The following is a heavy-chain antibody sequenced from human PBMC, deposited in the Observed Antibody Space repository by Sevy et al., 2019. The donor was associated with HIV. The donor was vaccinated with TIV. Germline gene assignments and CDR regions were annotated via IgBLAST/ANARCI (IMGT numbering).Heavy chain of an antibody. CDR2: IYGDDHK. CDR1: GFSLSTSEVG. D-gene: IGHD2-2*02. Sequence: SGPTLVNPTQTLTLTCTFSGFSLSTSEVGVGWIRQPPGKALEWLALIYGDDHKHYSPSLKSRLTITKDTSKNQVVLTMTNLDPVDTATYYCAHGRRYRGYTTCYTAWFDPWGQGALVTVSS. CDR3: AHGRRYRGYTTCYTAWFDP. J-gene: IGHJ5*02. V-gene: IGHV2-5*02.